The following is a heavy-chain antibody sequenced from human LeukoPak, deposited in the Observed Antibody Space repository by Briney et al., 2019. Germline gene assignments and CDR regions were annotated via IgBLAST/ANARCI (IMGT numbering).Heavy chain of an antibody. V-gene: IGHV3-53*01. D-gene: IGHD3-9*01. CDR2: IYSGGST. J-gene: IGHJ4*02. CDR1: GFTVSSNY. CDR3: ARATIRYFDWFPGSFDY. Sequence: GGSLRLSCAASGFTVSSNYMSWVRQAPGKGLEWVSVIYSGGSTYYADSVKGRFTISRDNSKNTLYLKMNSLRVEDTAVYYCARATIRYFDWFPGSFDYWGQGTLVTVSS.